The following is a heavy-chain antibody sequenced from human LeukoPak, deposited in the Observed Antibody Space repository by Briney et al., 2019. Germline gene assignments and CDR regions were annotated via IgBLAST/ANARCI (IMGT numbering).Heavy chain of an antibody. CDR2: IIPIFGTA. V-gene: IGHV1-69*13. CDR1: GGTFSSYA. D-gene: IGHD5-18*01. Sequence: GASVKVSCKASGGTFSSYAISWVRLAPGQGLEWMGGIIPIFGTANYAQKFQGRVTITADESTSTAYTELSSLRSEDTAVYYCARVGDTENWLDPWGQGTLVTVSS. J-gene: IGHJ5*02. CDR3: ARVGDTENWLDP.